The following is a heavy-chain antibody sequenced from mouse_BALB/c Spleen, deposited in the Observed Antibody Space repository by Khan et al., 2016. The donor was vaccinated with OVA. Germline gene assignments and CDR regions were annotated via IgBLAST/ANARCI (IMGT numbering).Heavy chain of an antibody. CDR1: GYSITSGYY. CDR2: ISYDGTN. D-gene: IGHD2-1*01. Sequence: EVELVESGPGLVKPSQSLSLTCSVTGYSITSGYYWNWIRQFPGNRLEWMGYISYDGTNNYTPSLKNRISITRDTSKKQFFLKLNSVTTEKTATYYCASTSYGKGAYWGQGTLVTVSA. J-gene: IGHJ3*01. V-gene: IGHV3-6*02. CDR3: ASTSYGKGAY.